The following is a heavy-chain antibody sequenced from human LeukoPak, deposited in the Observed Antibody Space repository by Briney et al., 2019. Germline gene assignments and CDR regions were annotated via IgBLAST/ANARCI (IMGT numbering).Heavy chain of an antibody. CDR1: GGSISSYY. D-gene: IGHD3-22*01. Sequence: PSETLSLTCTVSGGSISSYYWSWIRQPPGRGLEWIGEINHSGSTNYNPSLTSRVIISVDTSKKQFSLKLSSMTAADTATYYCATATFDSRGYSYEGEYWGQGTLVTVSS. J-gene: IGHJ4*02. CDR2: INHSGST. V-gene: IGHV4-34*01. CDR3: ATATFDSRGYSYEGEY.